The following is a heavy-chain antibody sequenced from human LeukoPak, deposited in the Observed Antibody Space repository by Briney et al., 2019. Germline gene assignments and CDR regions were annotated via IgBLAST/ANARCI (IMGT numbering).Heavy chain of an antibody. CDR1: GFTFSSYW. J-gene: IGHJ1*01. CDR2: MNQDGSEK. V-gene: IGHV3-7*01. Sequence: GGSLRLSCAASGFTFSSYWMGWVRQAPGKGLEWVANMNQDGSEKYYVDSVKGRFTISRDNAKNSLYLQMNNLRAEDTAVYYCATVDPFSSGFFQHWGRGTLVTVSS. D-gene: IGHD6-6*01. CDR3: ATVDPFSSGFFQH.